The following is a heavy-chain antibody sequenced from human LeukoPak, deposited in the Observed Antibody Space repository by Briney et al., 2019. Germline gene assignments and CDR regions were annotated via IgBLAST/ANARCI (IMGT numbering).Heavy chain of an antibody. V-gene: IGHV3-30*18. CDR2: ISFDGTTK. CDR1: GFTVSTSV. Sequence: GGSLRLSCAASGFTVSTSVMHWVRQAPGKGLDWAAIISFDGTTKYYADSVKGRFTISRDNSKNTLFLQMDSLRVEDTAVYYCVKGKDLYGALDIWGQGTMVTVSS. J-gene: IGHJ3*02. CDR3: VKGKDLYGALDI. D-gene: IGHD3-16*01.